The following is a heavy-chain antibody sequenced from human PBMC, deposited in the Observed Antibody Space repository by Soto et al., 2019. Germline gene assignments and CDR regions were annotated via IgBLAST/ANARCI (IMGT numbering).Heavy chain of an antibody. CDR1: GGSISSSSYY. Sequence: PSETLSLTCTVSGGSISSSSYYWGWIRQPPGKGRQWIGSIYYSGSTYYNPALKSRVAISVDTSKNQFSLKLSSVTAADTAVYYCARLREAIVVVPAATSPNYYYYGMDVWGQGTTVTASS. CDR3: ARLREAIVVVPAATSPNYYYYGMDV. V-gene: IGHV4-39*01. D-gene: IGHD2-2*01. CDR2: IYYSGST. J-gene: IGHJ6*02.